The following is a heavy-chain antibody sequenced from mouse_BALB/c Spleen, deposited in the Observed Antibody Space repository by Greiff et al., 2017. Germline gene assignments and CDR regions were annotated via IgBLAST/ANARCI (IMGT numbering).Heavy chain of an antibody. J-gene: IGHJ4*01. Sequence: EVQLVESGPGLVKPSPSLSLSCTASGYSFTSDYAWYWIRKFPGNKLGRLGYITYSGGTSYNQSLKSQITITRDTSKNQFFMQLNTVTTEDTATYYCARSVRRQRAMDYWGQGTSVTVSS. CDR1: GYSFTSDYA. D-gene: IGHD3-2*01. CDR2: ITYSGGT. CDR3: ARSVRRQRAMDY. V-gene: IGHV3-2*02.